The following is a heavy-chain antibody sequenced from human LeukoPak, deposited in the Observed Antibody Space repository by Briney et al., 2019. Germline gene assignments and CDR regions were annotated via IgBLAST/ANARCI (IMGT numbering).Heavy chain of an antibody. V-gene: IGHV5-51*01. D-gene: IGHD2-21*02. CDR1: GYNFTTYW. Sequence: GESLKISCWASGYNFTTYWIGWVRQMPGKGLEWVGIIYPGDSDTRYRPSFQGQVTISADKSISTANLQWSSLKASDTAIYYCARALGGGDYFDVWGQGTMVTVSS. CDR2: IYPGDSDT. CDR3: ARALGGGDYFDV. J-gene: IGHJ3*01.